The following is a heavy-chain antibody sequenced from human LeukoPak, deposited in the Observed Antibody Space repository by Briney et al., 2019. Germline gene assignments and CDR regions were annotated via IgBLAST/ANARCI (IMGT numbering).Heavy chain of an antibody. D-gene: IGHD2-21*02. J-gene: IGHJ3*02. CDR2: IYSGGST. CDR1: GFTVSSNY. V-gene: IGHV3-53*01. Sequence: PGGSLRLSCAASGFTVSSNYMSWVRQAPGKGLEWVSVIYSGGSTYYADSVMGRFTISRDNPKNTLYLQMNSLRAEDTAVYYCARDCGGDCSDAFDIWGQGTMVTVSS. CDR3: ARDCGGDCSDAFDI.